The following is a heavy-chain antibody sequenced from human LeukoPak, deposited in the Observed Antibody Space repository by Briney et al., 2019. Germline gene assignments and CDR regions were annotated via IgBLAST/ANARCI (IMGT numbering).Heavy chain of an antibody. Sequence: GGSLRLSCAASGFTFSSYGMHWVRQAPGKGLEWVAVIWYDGSNKYYADSVKGRFTISRDNSKNTLYLQMNSLRAEATAVYYCARDRDGYDWSDLYGMDVWGQGTTVTVSS. CDR2: IWYDGSNK. V-gene: IGHV3-33*01. J-gene: IGHJ6*02. CDR3: ARDRDGYDWSDLYGMDV. CDR1: GFTFSSYG. D-gene: IGHD5-12*01.